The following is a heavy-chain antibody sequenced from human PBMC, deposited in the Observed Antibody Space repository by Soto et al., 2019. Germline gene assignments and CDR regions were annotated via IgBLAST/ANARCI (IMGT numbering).Heavy chain of an antibody. CDR3: TTGGYIDLWYMDV. CDR1: GFTFSNAW. Sequence: GGSLRLSCAASGFTFSNAWMSWVRQAPGKGLEWVGRIKSKTDGGTTDYAAPVKGRFTISRDDSKNTLYLQMNSLKTEDTAVYYCTTGGYIDLWYMDVWGKGTTVTVSS. CDR2: IKSKTDGGTT. V-gene: IGHV3-15*01. J-gene: IGHJ6*03. D-gene: IGHD5-12*01.